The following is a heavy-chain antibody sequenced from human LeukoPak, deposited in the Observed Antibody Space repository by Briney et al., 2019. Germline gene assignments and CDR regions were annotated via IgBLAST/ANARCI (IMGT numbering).Heavy chain of an antibody. Sequence: GASVKVSCKPSGYTFTSYGVHWVRQAPGQGLEWMGWVNAYSGYTKYAQNLQDRFTLTTDTSTTTAYMELRSLTSDDTAIYYCARDYSSSLDYFDYWGQGTLVTVSS. CDR1: GYTFTSYG. J-gene: IGHJ4*02. D-gene: IGHD6-6*01. V-gene: IGHV1-18*01. CDR3: ARDYSSSLDYFDY. CDR2: VNAYSGYT.